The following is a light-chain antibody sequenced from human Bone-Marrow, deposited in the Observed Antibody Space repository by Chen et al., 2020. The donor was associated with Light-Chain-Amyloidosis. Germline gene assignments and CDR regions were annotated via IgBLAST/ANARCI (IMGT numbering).Light chain of an antibody. CDR1: DLPTKY. CDR2: RAT. Sequence: SSELPQPPSVPVSPGPTARITCSGDDLPTKYAYWYQQKPGQAPVLVIHRATERPSGISERFSGSSTGTTATLTISGVQAEDEADDHCQAADSSGTYEVIFGGGTKLTVL. V-gene: IGLV3-25*03. CDR3: QAADSSGTYEVI. J-gene: IGLJ2*01.